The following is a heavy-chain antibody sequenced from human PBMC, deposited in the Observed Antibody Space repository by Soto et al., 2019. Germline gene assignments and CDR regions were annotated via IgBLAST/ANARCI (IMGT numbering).Heavy chain of an antibody. V-gene: IGHV1-69*13. CDR1: GGTYRSYA. D-gene: IGHD3-3*01. Sequence: SVQVSCKASGGTYRSYAISWVRPAPGQGLAWMGGIIPIFGTANYSQKFQGRVTITADESTSTAYMELSSLRSEDTAVYYCARKSAIVGVGPIPPYYYGMDVWGQGTTVTVSS. J-gene: IGHJ6*02. CDR3: ARKSAIVGVGPIPPYYYGMDV. CDR2: IIPIFGTA.